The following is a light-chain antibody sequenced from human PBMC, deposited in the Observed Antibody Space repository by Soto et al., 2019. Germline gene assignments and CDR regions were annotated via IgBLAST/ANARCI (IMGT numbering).Light chain of an antibody. J-gene: IGKJ1*01. CDR3: QQYDSSPKT. V-gene: IGKV3-20*01. CDR2: GAS. Sequence: TVMTQSPATLSVSPGETATLSCRASQSVSSSYLAWYQQKPGQAPRLLIYGASSRATGIPDRFSGSGSGTDFTLTISRLEPEDFAVYYCQQYDSSPKTFGQGTKVDIK. CDR1: QSVSSSY.